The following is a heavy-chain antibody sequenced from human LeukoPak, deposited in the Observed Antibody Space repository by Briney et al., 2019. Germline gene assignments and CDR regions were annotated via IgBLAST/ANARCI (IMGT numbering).Heavy chain of an antibody. D-gene: IGHD6-13*01. Sequence: GGSLRLSCAPSGFTFSSYAMSWVRQAPGKGLEWVSAISGSVGSTYYADSVKGRFTLSRHNSKNTLYLQMNSLRAEDTDVYYCSGRGNESPQAGDSSRWYQIILDYWGQGTLVTVSS. CDR2: ISGSVGST. CDR3: SGRGNESPQAGDSSRWYQIILDY. V-gene: IGHV3-23*01. CDR1: GFTFSSYA. J-gene: IGHJ4*02.